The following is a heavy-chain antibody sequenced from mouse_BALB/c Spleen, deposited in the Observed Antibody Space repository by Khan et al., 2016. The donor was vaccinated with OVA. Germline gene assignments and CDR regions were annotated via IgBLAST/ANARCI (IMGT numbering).Heavy chain of an antibody. J-gene: IGHJ2*01. CDR1: GYSFTSYW. D-gene: IGHD2-3*01. V-gene: IGHV1-5*01. CDR2: IYPGISDT. Sequence: VQLKQSGTVLARPGASVKMSCKASGYSFTSYWMHWVKQRPGQGLEWIGAIYPGISDTRYNQKFKVKAKLTAVTSASTSYMELSSLTNEDSAVYLRTRSYDEYYVDYWGQGTTLTGSS. CDR3: TRSYDEYYVDY.